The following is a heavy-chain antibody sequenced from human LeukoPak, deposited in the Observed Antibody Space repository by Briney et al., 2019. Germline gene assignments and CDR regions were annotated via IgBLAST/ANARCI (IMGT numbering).Heavy chain of an antibody. Sequence: SGGSLRLSCAASGFTLSNAWMSWVRQAPGKGLEWVGRIKSKTDGGTTDYAAPVKGRFTISRDDSKNTLYLQMNSLKTEDTAVYYCTTEVQLWLEYFDYWGQGTLVTVSS. J-gene: IGHJ4*02. CDR1: GFTLSNAW. CDR3: TTEVQLWLEYFDY. CDR2: IKSKTDGGTT. D-gene: IGHD5-18*01. V-gene: IGHV3-15*01.